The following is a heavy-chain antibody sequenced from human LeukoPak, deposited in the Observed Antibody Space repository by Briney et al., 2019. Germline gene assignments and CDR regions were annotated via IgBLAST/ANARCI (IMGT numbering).Heavy chain of an antibody. Sequence: PGGSLRLSCAVSGFTFSNYWMYWVRQAPGKRLVWVARINSDGSSTTYADSVEGRFTISRDNTKSMLHLQMHSLRVDDSAVYFCTRTTTTADWCFDLWGRGTLVTVSS. V-gene: IGHV3-74*01. CDR1: GFTFSNYW. J-gene: IGHJ2*01. D-gene: IGHD1-1*01. CDR3: TRTTTTADWCFDL. CDR2: INSDGSST.